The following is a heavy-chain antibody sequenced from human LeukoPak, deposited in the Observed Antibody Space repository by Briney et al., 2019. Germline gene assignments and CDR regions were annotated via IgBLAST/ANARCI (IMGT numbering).Heavy chain of an antibody. CDR1: GGSFSGYY. J-gene: IGHJ4*02. CDR3: ARGDYSNYYFDY. Sequence: SETLSLTCAVYGGSFSGYYWSWIRQPPGKGLEWIGEINHSGSTNYNPSPKSRVTISVDTSKNQFSLKLSSVTAADTAVYYCARGDYSNYYFDYWGQGTLVTVSS. CDR2: INHSGST. V-gene: IGHV4-34*01. D-gene: IGHD4-4*01.